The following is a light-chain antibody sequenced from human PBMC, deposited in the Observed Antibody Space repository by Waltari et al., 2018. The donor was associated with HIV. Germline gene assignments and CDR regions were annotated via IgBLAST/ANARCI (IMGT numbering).Light chain of an antibody. CDR1: RSLLYGTNDKNY. J-gene: IGKJ5*01. CDR2: WGS. V-gene: IGKV4-1*01. CDR3: QQYYSSPLT. Sequence: QSPDSLAGSLGETAPIKCQSLRSLLYGTNDKNYVAWYHMQPGLRPKLLIYWGSTRGSAVPERFSGSGAGTDFNLTSRRVQREDVGVYDCQQYYSSPLTFGHGTLVEI.